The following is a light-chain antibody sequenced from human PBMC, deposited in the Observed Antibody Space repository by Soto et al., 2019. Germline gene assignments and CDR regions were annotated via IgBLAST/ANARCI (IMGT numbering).Light chain of an antibody. CDR2: DVS. Sequence: QSALTQPASVSGSPGQSITISCTGTSSDIGGYEYVSWYQQQPGKAPKRIIYDVSDRPSGVSNRFSGSKSGNTASLAISGLQAEDEADYYCNSYTSSNPLGVFGTGTKVTVI. J-gene: IGLJ1*01. CDR1: SSDIGGYEY. CDR3: NSYTSSNPLGV. V-gene: IGLV2-14*03.